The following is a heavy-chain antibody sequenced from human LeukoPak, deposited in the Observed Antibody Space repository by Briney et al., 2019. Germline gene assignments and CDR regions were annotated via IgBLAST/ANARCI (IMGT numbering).Heavy chain of an antibody. J-gene: IGHJ4*02. V-gene: IGHV3-66*01. CDR2: IYSGGST. CDR1: GFTVSSNY. Sequence: GGSLRLSCAASGFTVSSNYMSWVRQAPGKGLEWVSVIYSGGSTYYADSVKGRFTISRDNSKNTLYLQMNSLRAEDTAVYYCAKEVGYCSSTSCSPLGHWGQGTLVTVSS. CDR3: AKEVGYCSSTSCSPLGH. D-gene: IGHD2-2*01.